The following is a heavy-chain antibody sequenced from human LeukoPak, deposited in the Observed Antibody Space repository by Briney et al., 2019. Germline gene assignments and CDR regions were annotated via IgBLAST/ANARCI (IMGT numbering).Heavy chain of an antibody. D-gene: IGHD6-13*01. V-gene: IGHV1-46*01. Sequence: ASVKVSCKASGYTFTSYYMHWVRQAPGQGLEWMGIINPSGGSTSYAQKFQGRVTMTRVTSTSTVYMELSSLRSEDTAVYYCARDPAKAAAGNYWGQGTLVTVSS. J-gene: IGHJ4*02. CDR1: GYTFTSYY. CDR2: INPSGGST. CDR3: ARDPAKAAAGNY.